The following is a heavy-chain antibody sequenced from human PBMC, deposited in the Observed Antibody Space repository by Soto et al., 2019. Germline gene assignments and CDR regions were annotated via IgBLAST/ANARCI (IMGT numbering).Heavy chain of an antibody. CDR3: ASEVSSTDGMDV. D-gene: IGHD2-15*01. V-gene: IGHV4-39*01. CDR1: GDSSVSSSSYY. Sequence: SETLSLTCSVSGDSSVSSSSYYWGWIRQPPGKGLEWIGSIYYTGNTFYSPSFRSRLTISVDTSKSQFSLKLRSVTAADTATYYCASEVSSTDGMDVWGQGTTVTVS. CDR2: IYYTGNT. J-gene: IGHJ6*02.